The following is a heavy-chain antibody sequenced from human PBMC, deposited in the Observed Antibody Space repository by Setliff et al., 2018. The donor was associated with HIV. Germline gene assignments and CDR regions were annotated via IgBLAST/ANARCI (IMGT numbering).Heavy chain of an antibody. CDR2: INAGNGDT. CDR3: ARDSGDDYSDYYYYGMDV. D-gene: IGHD4-4*01. CDR1: GYTFTNYA. V-gene: IGHV1-3*01. Sequence: GASVKVSCKASGYTFTNYAMHWVRQAPGQRLEWMGWINAGNGDTKYSQKFQGRVTFTWDTSASTAYMELSSLRSEDTALYYGARDSGDDYSDYYYYGMDVWGQGTTVTVSS. J-gene: IGHJ6*02.